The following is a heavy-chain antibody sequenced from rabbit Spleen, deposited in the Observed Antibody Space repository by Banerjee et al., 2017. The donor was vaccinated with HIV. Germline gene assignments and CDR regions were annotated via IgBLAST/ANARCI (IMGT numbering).Heavy chain of an antibody. CDR1: AFDFSSGG. V-gene: IGHV1S47*01. CDR2: IDPVFGTT. J-gene: IGHJ4*01. CDR3: VRDIWYFKL. Sequence: QDHLVESGGGLVQPGGSLKLSCKASAFDFSSGGVSWVRQAPGKGLEWIGYIDPVFGTTYYASGVNGRFTISSHNGQNTLYLQLNSLTAADTATYFCVRDIWYFKLWGPGTLVTVS.